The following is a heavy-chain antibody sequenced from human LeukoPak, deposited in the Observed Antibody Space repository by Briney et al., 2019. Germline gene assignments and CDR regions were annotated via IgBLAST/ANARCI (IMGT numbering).Heavy chain of an antibody. J-gene: IGHJ5*02. D-gene: IGHD3-22*01. CDR1: GYTFTGYY. CDR2: INPNSGGT. CDR3: ARLGDYYDSSGYVGWFDP. Sequence: ASVKVSCKASGYTFTGYYMHWVRQAPGQGLEWMGWINPNSGGTNYAQKFQGRVTMTRDTSISTAYMGLSRLRSDDTAVYYCARLGDYYDSSGYVGWFDPWGQGTLVTVSS. V-gene: IGHV1-2*02.